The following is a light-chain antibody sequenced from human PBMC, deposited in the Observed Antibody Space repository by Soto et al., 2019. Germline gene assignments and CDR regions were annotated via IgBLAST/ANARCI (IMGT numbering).Light chain of an antibody. V-gene: IGLV1-51*02. CDR1: SSNLGTHP. J-gene: IGLJ3*02. CDR3: ETWDGSTRPGKV. CDR2: END. Sequence: QSVLTQPPSVSAAPGQKVTISCSGGSSNLGTHPVSWYQQVPGTAPKLLIYENDKRPSGIPERFSGSKSGTSATLGIAGLQTGDEADYYCETWDGSTRPGKVFGGGTKLTVL.